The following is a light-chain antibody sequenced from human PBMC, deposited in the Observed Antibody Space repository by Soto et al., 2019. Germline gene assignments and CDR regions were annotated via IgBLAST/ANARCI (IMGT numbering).Light chain of an antibody. CDR2: DAS. J-gene: IGKJ5*01. CDR3: QQRNDWPLIT. Sequence: EVVLTQSPPTLSFSLGVRATLSCRASQSVGRYLAWYQQKPAQAPRLLIYDASNRATGIPARFSGSGSGTDFTLTISSLEPEDFAVYYCQQRNDWPLITFGQGTRLEIK. CDR1: QSVGRY. V-gene: IGKV3-11*01.